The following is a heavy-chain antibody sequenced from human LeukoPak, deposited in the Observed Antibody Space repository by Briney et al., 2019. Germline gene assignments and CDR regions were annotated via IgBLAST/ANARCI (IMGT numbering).Heavy chain of an antibody. V-gene: IGHV1-46*01. Sequence: ASVKVSCKASGYTFTSHYMHWVRQARGQGLEWMGIINPSSGSTTYAQKFQGRVTMTRDTSTSTVYMDLSSLRSEDTAIYYCARDPYTSSLFDYWGQGTLVTVSS. D-gene: IGHD6-6*01. CDR1: GYTFTSHY. J-gene: IGHJ4*02. CDR3: ARDPYTSSLFDY. CDR2: INPSSGST.